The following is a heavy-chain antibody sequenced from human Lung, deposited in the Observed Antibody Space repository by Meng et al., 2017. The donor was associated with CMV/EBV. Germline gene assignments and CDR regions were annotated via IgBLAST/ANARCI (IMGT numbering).Heavy chain of an antibody. CDR2: SRSKDFSYAT. Sequence: GGSLRLSCAVSGFSGSGIHWVRQASGKGLEWVGHSRSKDFSYATEFAASVKGRFTISRDESKNTAHLQMNSLKTEDTAVYYCTKDWSHAMDAWGQGTTVTFSS. D-gene: IGHD1-1*01. CDR3: TKDWSHAMDA. CDR1: GFSGSG. V-gene: IGHV3-73*01. J-gene: IGHJ6*02.